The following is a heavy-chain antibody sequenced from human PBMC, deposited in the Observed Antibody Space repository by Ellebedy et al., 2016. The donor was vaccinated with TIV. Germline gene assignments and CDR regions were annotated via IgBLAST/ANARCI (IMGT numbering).Heavy chain of an antibody. V-gene: IGHV4-59*01. CDR1: GGSMNNYY. Sequence: MPSETLSLTCTVSGGSMNNYYWSWIRQPPGKGLEWIGFIFHTGDTNYSPSLKSRVAISLDTSKNQFSLKLTSVTDAYTAVYYCARGGASSKYFDYWGLGTLVTVSS. J-gene: IGHJ4*02. CDR3: ARGGASSKYFDY. CDR2: IFHTGDT.